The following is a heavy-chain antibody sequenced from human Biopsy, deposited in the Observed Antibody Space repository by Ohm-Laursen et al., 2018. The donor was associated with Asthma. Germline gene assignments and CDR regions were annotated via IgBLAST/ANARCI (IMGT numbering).Heavy chain of an antibody. Sequence: GSLSLTRAATGFAVNRDHMFCVRQAPGKGLEWVSVIYSGGTSHTADSVRGRFTISRDYSKNTLYLQMHSLRAEDTAVYYCARGDSSNWSHYYFGYWGQGNLVTVSS. V-gene: IGHV3-53*01. D-gene: IGHD3-22*01. CDR1: GFAVNRDH. CDR3: ARGDSSNWSHYYFGY. CDR2: IYSGGTS. J-gene: IGHJ4*02.